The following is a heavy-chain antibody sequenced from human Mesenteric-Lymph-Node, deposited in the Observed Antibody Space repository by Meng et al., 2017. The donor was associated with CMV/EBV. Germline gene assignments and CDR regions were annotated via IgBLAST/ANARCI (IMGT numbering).Heavy chain of an antibody. D-gene: IGHD2-8*02. CDR3: ARSPGYWSLDY. V-gene: IGHV4-4*01. CDR2: ISHSGDA. J-gene: IGHJ4*02. CDR1: GGCISSNNW. Sequence: CAFSGGCISSNNWWSWVRQPPGKGLGWIGEISHSGDAKCNPSLKSRVTISIDKTKNHFSLKLTSLTAADTGVYFCARSPGYWSLDYWGPGSLVTVSS.